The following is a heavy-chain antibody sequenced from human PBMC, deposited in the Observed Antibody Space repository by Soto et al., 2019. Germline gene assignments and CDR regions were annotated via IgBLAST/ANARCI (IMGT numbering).Heavy chain of an antibody. CDR2: IYYSGST. CDR1: GGSISSGDYY. J-gene: IGHJ4*02. Sequence: QVQLQESGPGLVKPSQTLSLTCTVSGGSISSGDYYWSWIRQPPGKGLEWIGYIYYSGSTYYNPSLKXXVXIXXDTSKNQFSLKLSSVTAADTAVYYCARGKPSSTWYWGQGTLVTVSS. V-gene: IGHV4-30-4*01. D-gene: IGHD6-6*01. CDR3: ARGKPSSTWY.